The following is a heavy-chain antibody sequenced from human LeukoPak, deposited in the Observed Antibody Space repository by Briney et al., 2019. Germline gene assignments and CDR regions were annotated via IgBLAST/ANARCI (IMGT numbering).Heavy chain of an antibody. Sequence: GGSLRLSCTAAGFTFTNAWMNWVRQAPGKGLEWVGRIKSKGDGETTDYAAPVKGRFTMSRDDSKATLYLQMNSLKAEDTAVYYCTTDLGLTMIRGVIVSWGQGALVTVSS. CDR2: IKSKGDGETT. CDR1: GFTFTNAW. CDR3: TTDLGLTMIRGVIVS. J-gene: IGHJ4*02. D-gene: IGHD3-10*01. V-gene: IGHV3-15*01.